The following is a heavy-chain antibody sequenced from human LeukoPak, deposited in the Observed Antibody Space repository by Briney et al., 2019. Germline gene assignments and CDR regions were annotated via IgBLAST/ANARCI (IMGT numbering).Heavy chain of an antibody. Sequence: PGGSLRLSCAASGFTFSSYEMNWVRQAPGKGPEWVSYISSSGSTIYYADSVKGRFTISRDNAKNSLYLQMNSLRAEDTAVYYCARDLGVAGFYYYYGMDVWGQGTTVTVSS. D-gene: IGHD6-19*01. J-gene: IGHJ6*02. V-gene: IGHV3-48*03. CDR1: GFTFSSYE. CDR3: ARDLGVAGFYYYYGMDV. CDR2: ISSSGSTI.